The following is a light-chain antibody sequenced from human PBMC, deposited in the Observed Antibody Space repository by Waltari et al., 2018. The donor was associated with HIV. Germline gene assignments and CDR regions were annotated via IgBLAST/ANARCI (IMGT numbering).Light chain of an antibody. CDR2: SDD. J-gene: IGLJ3*02. V-gene: IGLV1-44*01. CDR1: NSNIGSNT. Sequence: QSVLTQPPSASGTPGQRVTISCSGSNSNIGSNTVSWYQQLPGTAPKLLIYSDDQRPSGCPARFSGAKSGTSASLAISGLQSEDEADYYCAVWDDGLNGPEFGGGTKLTVL. CDR3: AVWDDGLNGPE.